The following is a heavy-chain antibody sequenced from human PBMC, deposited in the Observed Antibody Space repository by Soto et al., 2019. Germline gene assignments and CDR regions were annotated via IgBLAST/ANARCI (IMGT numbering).Heavy chain of an antibody. CDR3: ARAPAYYGSARYYFDY. CDR1: GFTFSSYA. V-gene: IGHV3-64*01. J-gene: IGHJ4*02. D-gene: IGHD3-10*01. CDR2: ISRSGGST. Sequence: EVQLVESGGGLVQPGGSLGLSCAASGFTFSSYAMHWVRQAPGKGLEYVSAISRSGGSTYYATSVKGRFTMSRDNSKNMLYLQMGSLRADDMAVYYCARAPAYYGSARYYFDYWGQGTLVTVSS.